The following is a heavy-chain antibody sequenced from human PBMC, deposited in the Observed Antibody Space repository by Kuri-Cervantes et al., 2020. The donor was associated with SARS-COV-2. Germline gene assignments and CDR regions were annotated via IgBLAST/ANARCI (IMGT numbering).Heavy chain of an antibody. D-gene: IGHD6-6*01. Sequence: GESLKISCAASGFTFSSYGMHRVRQAPGKGLEWVSAISGSGGSTYYADSVKGRFTISRDNSKNTLYLQMNSLRAEDTAVYYCARVRGGSSATSYFDYWGQGTLVTVSS. V-gene: IGHV3-23*01. CDR3: ARVRGGSSATSYFDY. J-gene: IGHJ4*02. CDR1: GFTFSSYG. CDR2: ISGSGGST.